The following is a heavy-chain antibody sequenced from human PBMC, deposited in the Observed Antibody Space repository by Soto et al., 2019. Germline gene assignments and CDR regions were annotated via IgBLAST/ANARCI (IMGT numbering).Heavy chain of an antibody. J-gene: IGHJ4*02. D-gene: IGHD3-3*01. CDR1: GFTFGDYA. V-gene: IGHV3-49*04. Sequence: GGSLRLSCTTFGFTFGDYAVNWARQAPGKGLEWVGFIRSNAYGGTPEYAASVKGRFTISRDDSKTIAYLQMDSLKTEDTAVYYRGRSFLSGPDYWGQGTRVTVSS. CDR3: GRSFLSGPDY. CDR2: IRSNAYGGTP.